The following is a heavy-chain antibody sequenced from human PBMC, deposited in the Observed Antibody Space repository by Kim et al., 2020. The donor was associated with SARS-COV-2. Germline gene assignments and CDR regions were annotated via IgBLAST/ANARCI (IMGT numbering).Heavy chain of an antibody. J-gene: IGHJ4*02. CDR1: GYTFTGYY. CDR3: ARTIYGSGSRFDY. V-gene: IGHV1-2*04. CDR2: INPNSGGT. Sequence: ASVKVSCKASGYTFTGYYMHWVRQAPGQGLEWMGWINPNSGGTNYAQKFQGWVTMTRDTSISTAYMELSRLRSDDTAVYYCARTIYGSGSRFDYWGQGTLVTVSS. D-gene: IGHD3-10*01.